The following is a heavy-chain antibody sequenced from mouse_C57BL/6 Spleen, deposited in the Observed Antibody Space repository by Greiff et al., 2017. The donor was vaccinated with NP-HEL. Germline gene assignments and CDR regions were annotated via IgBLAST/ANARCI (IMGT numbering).Heavy chain of an antibody. CDR3: AREGPLYYGSSYVGYFDV. J-gene: IGHJ1*03. D-gene: IGHD1-1*01. CDR2: ISYDGSN. V-gene: IGHV3-6*01. Sequence: EVQLQESGPGLVKPSQSLSLTCSVTGYSITSGYYWNWIRQFPGNKLEWMGYISYDGSNNYNPSLKNRISITRDTSKNQFFLKLNSVTTEDTATYYCAREGPLYYGSSYVGYFDVWGTGTTVTVSS. CDR1: GYSITSGYY.